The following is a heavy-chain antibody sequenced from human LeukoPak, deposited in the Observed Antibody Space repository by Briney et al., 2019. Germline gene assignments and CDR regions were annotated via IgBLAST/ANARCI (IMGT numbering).Heavy chain of an antibody. Sequence: SETLSLTCTVSGGSISSSSYYWGWIRQPPGKGLEWIGSIYYSGSTYYNPSLKSRVTISVDTSKNQFSLKLSSVTAADTAVYYCARDVYTAMVTGYYYYMDVWGKGTTVTVSS. V-gene: IGHV4-39*07. CDR1: GGSISSSSYY. CDR2: IYYSGST. CDR3: ARDVYTAMVTGYYYYMDV. J-gene: IGHJ6*03. D-gene: IGHD5-18*01.